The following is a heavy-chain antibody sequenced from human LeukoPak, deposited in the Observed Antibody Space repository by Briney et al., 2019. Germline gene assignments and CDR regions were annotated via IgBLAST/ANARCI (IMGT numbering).Heavy chain of an antibody. Sequence: SETLSLTCAVSGGSISSGGYSWSWIRQPPGKGLEWIGYIYHSGSTYYNPSLKSRVTISVDRSKNQFSLKLSSVTAADTAVYYCARGKDYYYGSGSYWPPFDYWGQGTLVTVSS. CDR2: IYHSGST. D-gene: IGHD3-10*01. CDR3: ARGKDYYYGSGSYWPPFDY. CDR1: GGSISSGGYS. J-gene: IGHJ4*02. V-gene: IGHV4-30-2*01.